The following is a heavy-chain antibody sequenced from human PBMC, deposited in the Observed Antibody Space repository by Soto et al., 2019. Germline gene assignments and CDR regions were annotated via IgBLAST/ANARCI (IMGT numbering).Heavy chain of an antibody. D-gene: IGHD5-12*01. J-gene: IGHJ5*02. CDR2: VNHSGST. V-gene: IGHV4-34*01. CDR1: GGSFRNYY. Sequence: SETLSLTCGVYGGSFRNYYWIWVRQPPGKGLEWIGEVNHSGSTTYNQSLQSRVTISVDTSKNQFSLKLSSVTAADTAVYYCARDPEMATITGGFDPWGQGTLVTVSS. CDR3: ARDPEMATITGGFDP.